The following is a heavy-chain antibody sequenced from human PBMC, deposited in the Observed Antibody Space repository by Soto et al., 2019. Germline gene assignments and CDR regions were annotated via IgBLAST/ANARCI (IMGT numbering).Heavy chain of an antibody. CDR3: ARDLRFGYNLIPHWYFDL. J-gene: IGHJ2*01. CDR2: INPNSGGT. CDR1: GYTFTDYY. Sequence: QVQLVQSGAEVKKPGASVKLSCKASGYTFTDYYIYWMRQAPGQGLEWMGWINPNSGGTHSAQKFQGRVTMAIDPSVSTAFMELSRLRSDETAVYYCARDLRFGYNLIPHWYFDLCGRGALVTVSS. D-gene: IGHD3-10*01. V-gene: IGHV1-2*02.